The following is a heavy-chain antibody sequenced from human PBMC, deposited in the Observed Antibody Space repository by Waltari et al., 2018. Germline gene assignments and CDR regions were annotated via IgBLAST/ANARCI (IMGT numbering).Heavy chain of an antibody. D-gene: IGHD1-26*01. J-gene: IGHJ4*02. CDR3: ARDEGGSYYFDY. CDR1: GFTVSSHY. V-gene: IGHV3-66*02. CDR2: IYSGGST. Sequence: EVQLVESGGGLVQPGGSLRLSCAASGFTVSSHYMSWVRQAPGKGLEWVSVIYSGGSTYYADSVKGRFTISRDNSKNTLYLQMNSLRAEDTAVYYCARDEGGSYYFDYWGQGTLVTVSS.